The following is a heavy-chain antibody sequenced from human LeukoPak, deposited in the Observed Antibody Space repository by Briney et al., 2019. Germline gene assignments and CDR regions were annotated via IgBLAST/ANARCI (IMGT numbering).Heavy chain of an antibody. Sequence: SETLSLTCAVYGGSFSGYYWSWIRQPPGKGLEWIGEINHSGSTNYNPSLKSRVTISVDTSKNQFSLKLSSVTAADTAVYYCARGINWNYWGQGTLVTVSS. CDR3: ARGINWNY. V-gene: IGHV4-34*01. CDR1: GGSFSGYY. D-gene: IGHD1-1*01. J-gene: IGHJ4*02. CDR2: INHSGST.